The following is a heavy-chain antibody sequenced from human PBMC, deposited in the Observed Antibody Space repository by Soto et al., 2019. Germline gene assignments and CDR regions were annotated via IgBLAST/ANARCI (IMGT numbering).Heavy chain of an antibody. CDR3: ACGWFSGFGEFRLYYYGMDV. J-gene: IGHJ6*02. CDR2: IYYSGST. CDR1: GGSISSYY. D-gene: IGHD3-10*01. V-gene: IGHV4-59*08. Sequence: SETLSLTCTVSGGSISSYYWSWIRQPPGKGLEWIGYIYYSGSTNYNPSLKSRVTISVDTSKNQFSLKLSSVTTADTAVYYCACGWFSGFGEFRLYYYGMDVWGQGTTVTV.